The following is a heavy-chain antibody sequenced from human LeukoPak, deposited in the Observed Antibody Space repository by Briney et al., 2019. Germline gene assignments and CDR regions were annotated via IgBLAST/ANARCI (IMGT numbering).Heavy chain of an antibody. CDR3: TRVPNMITFGGVIVTRLHDGFDY. V-gene: IGHV3-15*01. CDR1: GFTFSNAW. J-gene: IGHJ4*02. D-gene: IGHD3-16*02. Sequence: PGGSLRLSCAASGFTFSNAWMSWVRQAPGKGLEWVGRIKSKTDGGTTDYAAPVKGRFTISRDDSKSIAYLQMNSLKTEDTAVYYCTRVPNMITFGGVIVTRLHDGFDYWGQGTLVTVSS. CDR2: IKSKTDGGTT.